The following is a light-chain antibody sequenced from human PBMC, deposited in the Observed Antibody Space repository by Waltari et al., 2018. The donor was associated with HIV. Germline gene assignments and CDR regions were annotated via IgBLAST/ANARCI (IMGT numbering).Light chain of an antibody. J-gene: IGKJ3*01. V-gene: IGKV3-11*01. CDR1: QSVSNY. Sequence: ETVLTQSPATLSLSPGERATLSCRASQSVSNYLAWYQQKPGQAPRLLIYDASYSATGIPASFSGSGSGTDFTLTISSLEPEDFAVYYCQQRSNWPPEFTFGPGTKVDIK. CDR2: DAS. CDR3: QQRSNWPPEFT.